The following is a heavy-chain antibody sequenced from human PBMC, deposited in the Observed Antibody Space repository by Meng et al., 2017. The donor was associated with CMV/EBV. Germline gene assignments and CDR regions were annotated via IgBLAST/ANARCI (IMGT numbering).Heavy chain of an antibody. J-gene: IGHJ4*02. V-gene: IGHV3/OR16-10*01. CDR3: AKGGDGDYVYFDY. CDR1: VFTFCIYA. Sequence: SRAGSVFTFCIYAMQWVRQAPGKGLEWVSASGTGGGTYYADSVKGRFTISRDNSKNTLYLQMNSLRAEDTAVDYCAKGGDGDYVYFDYWGQGTLVTVSS. CDR2: SGTGGGT. D-gene: IGHD4-17*01.